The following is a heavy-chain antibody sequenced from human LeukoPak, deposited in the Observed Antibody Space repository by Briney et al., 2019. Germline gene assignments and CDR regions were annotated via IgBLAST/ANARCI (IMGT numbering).Heavy chain of an antibody. Sequence: SETLSLTCTVSGGSISSYYWSWIRQPAGKGLEWIGRIYTSGSTNNNPSLKSRVTMSVDTPKNQISLKLSSVTAADTAVYYCARDWAQHCSSTSCYGPFDYWGQGTLVTVSS. CDR2: IYTSGST. CDR1: GGSISSYY. D-gene: IGHD2-2*01. V-gene: IGHV4-4*07. CDR3: ARDWAQHCSSTSCYGPFDY. J-gene: IGHJ4*01.